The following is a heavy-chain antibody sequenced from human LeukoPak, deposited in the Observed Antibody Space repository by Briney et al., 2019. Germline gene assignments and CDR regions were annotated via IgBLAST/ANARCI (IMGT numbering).Heavy chain of an antibody. CDR3: AVIAVAGGFDY. D-gene: IGHD6-19*01. V-gene: IGHV3-30*03. Sequence: GGSLRLSCAASGFPFSNHGMNWVRQAPGKGLEWVAVISYDGSNKYYADSVKGRFTISRDNSKNTLYLQMNSLRAEDTAVYYCAVIAVAGGFDYWGQGTLVTVSS. J-gene: IGHJ4*02. CDR2: ISYDGSNK. CDR1: GFPFSNHG.